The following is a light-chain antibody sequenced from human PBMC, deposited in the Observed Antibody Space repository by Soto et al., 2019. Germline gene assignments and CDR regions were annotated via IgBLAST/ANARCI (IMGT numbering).Light chain of an antibody. CDR3: SSYTSSSTRAGV. CDR1: SSGVGGYNY. CDR2: EVS. V-gene: IGLV2-14*01. J-gene: IGLJ3*02. Sequence: QSVLTQPASVSGSPGQSITISCTGTSSGVGGYNYVSWYQQHPGKAPKLMIYEVSNRPSGVSNRFSGSKSGNTASLTISGLQAEDEADYDCSSYTSSSTRAGVFGGGTKLTVL.